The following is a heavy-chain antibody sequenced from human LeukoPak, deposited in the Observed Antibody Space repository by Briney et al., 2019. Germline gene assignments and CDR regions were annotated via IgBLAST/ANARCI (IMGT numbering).Heavy chain of an antibody. CDR3: ARDTDYYYDSSGYYIDY. Sequence: GGSLRLSCAASGFTFSSYSMNWVRQAPGKGLEWVSSISSSSNYIYYADSVKGRFTISRDNAKNSLYLQMNSLRAEDTAVYYCARDTDYYYDSSGYYIDYWGQGTLVTVSS. V-gene: IGHV3-21*01. J-gene: IGHJ4*02. CDR1: GFTFSSYS. CDR2: ISSSSNYI. D-gene: IGHD3-22*01.